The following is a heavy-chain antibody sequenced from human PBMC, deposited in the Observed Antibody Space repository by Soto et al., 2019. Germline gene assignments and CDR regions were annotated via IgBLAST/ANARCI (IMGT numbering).Heavy chain of an antibody. CDR2: IRYDGSNI. CDR3: ARDGLGATVFFRDLDY. J-gene: IGHJ4*02. Sequence: QVQLVESGGGVVQPGRSLRLSCAASGIIFNGFGMHLVRLAQGNGLEWLAVIRYDGSNIYYAYSVKGRFTISRDNSKNTMYMKIDSLRAEDTAVYYCARDGLGATVFFRDLDYWGQGALVSVSS. D-gene: IGHD4-17*01. V-gene: IGHV3-33*01. CDR1: GIIFNGFG.